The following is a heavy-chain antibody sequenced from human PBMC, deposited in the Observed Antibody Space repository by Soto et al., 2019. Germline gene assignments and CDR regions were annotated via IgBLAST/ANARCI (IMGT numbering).Heavy chain of an antibody. CDR1: GFTFSDHH. J-gene: IGHJ3*02. V-gene: IGHV3-72*01. CDR3: TRDLWLSGYYYDSSGYYPYAFDI. Sequence: PGGSLRLSCAASGFTFSDHHMDWVRQAPGKGLEWVGRARNKANSYTTAYAASVKGRFTISRDDSKNSLSLQMNSLKTEDTAVYYCTRDLWLSGYYYDSSGYYPYAFDIWGQGTMVTVSS. CDR2: ARNKANSYTT. D-gene: IGHD3-22*01.